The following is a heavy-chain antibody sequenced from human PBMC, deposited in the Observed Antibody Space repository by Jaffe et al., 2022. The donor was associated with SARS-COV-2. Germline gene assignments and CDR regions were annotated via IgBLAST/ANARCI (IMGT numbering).Heavy chain of an antibody. CDR2: IDPTDSYT. Sequence: EVQLVQSGAEVKKPGESLRISCKGFGDRFTSHWISWVRQMPGKGLEWMGRIDPTDSYTNYRPSFEGHVTISVDKSSSTAYLQWRNLRASDTAMYYCARHSSHSYDSSGYFHDAFEIWGQGTVVTVSS. D-gene: IGHD6-19*01. J-gene: IGHJ3*02. V-gene: IGHV5-10-1*03. CDR1: GDRFTSHW. CDR3: ARHSSHSYDSSGYFHDAFEI.